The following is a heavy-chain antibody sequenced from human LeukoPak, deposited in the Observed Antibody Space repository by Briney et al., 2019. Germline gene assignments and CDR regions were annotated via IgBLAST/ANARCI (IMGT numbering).Heavy chain of an antibody. D-gene: IGHD2-21*02. CDR2: IKTKTEDVTT. J-gene: IGHJ4*02. CDR1: GFTFNNAW. CDR3: TSRVVTTNDY. Sequence: PGGSLRLSCAASGFTFNNAWMNWVRQAPGKGLEWVGRIKTKTEDVTTDYPAPVKGRFTVSRDDSKSTLYLQMNSLKTEDTAVYYCTSRVVTTNDYWGQGTLVTVSS. V-gene: IGHV3-15*01.